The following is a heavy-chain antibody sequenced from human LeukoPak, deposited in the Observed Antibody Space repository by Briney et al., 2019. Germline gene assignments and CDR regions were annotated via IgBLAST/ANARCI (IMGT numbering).Heavy chain of an antibody. CDR1: GFTFSNAW. CDR2: IKSKTDGGTT. J-gene: IGHJ4*02. Sequence: SGGSLRLSCAASGFTFSNAWMSWVRQAPGKGLEWVGRIKSKTDGGTTDYAAPVKGRFTISRDDSKNTLYLQMNSLKTEDTAMYYCTTDPEFSDKDDYWGQGTLVTVSS. CDR3: TTDPEFSDKDDY. V-gene: IGHV3-15*01. D-gene: IGHD3-10*01.